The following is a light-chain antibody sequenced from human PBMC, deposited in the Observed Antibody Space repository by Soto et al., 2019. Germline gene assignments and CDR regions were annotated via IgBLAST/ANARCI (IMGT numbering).Light chain of an antibody. CDR1: QGISSF. Sequence: DIQLTQSPSFLSASVGDRVTITCRASQGISSFLAWYQQKPGKAPKLLIYAASTLQSGVPSRFSGSGSGTDFALTISSRQPEDFATYYCQQLNTDPFTFGPGTKVDI. V-gene: IGKV1-9*01. J-gene: IGKJ3*01. CDR3: QQLNTDPFT. CDR2: AAS.